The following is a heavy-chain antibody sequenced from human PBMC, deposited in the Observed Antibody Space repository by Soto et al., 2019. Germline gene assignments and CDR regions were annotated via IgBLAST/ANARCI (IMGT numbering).Heavy chain of an antibody. CDR2: ISYDGSNK. V-gene: IGHV3-30-3*01. Sequence: GGSLRLSCAASGFTFSSYAMHWIRQAPGKGLEWVAVISYDGSNKYYADSVKGRFTISRGNSKNTLYLQMNSLRAEDTAVYYCARSKYSSSSRWYFDLWGRGTLVTVSS. CDR1: GFTFSSYA. CDR3: ARSKYSSSSRWYFDL. D-gene: IGHD6-6*01. J-gene: IGHJ2*01.